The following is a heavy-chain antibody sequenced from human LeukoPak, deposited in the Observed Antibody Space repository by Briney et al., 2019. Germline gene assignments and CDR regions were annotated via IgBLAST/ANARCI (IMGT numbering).Heavy chain of an antibody. CDR1: GYTFTNYG. CDR2: ISAYNGDT. J-gene: IGHJ4*02. V-gene: IGHV1-18*01. Sequence: ASVKVSCKASGYTFTNYGISWVRQAPGQGLEWMGWISAYNGDTNYAQKLQGRVTMNTDTSTSTAYMELRTLRSDDTAVYYCAVRNRSSWSPFDFWGQGTLVTVSS. CDR3: AVRNRSSWSPFDF. D-gene: IGHD6-13*01.